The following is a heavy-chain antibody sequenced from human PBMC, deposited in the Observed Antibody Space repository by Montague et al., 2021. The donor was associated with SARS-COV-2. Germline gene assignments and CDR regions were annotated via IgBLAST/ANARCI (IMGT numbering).Heavy chain of an antibody. CDR3: TIEGHITTICSGCPRNWCDP. Sequence: TLSLTCTLSGDSISRNNLYWTWIRQPAGKGLEWIGRISTTGSPXYNPSLKSRVTLSLDTSKNQFSLRLSSVTAADTAMYYCTIEGHITTICSGCPRNWCDPWGQGTLVTVSS. CDR2: ISTTGSP. V-gene: IGHV4-61*02. CDR1: GDSISRNNLY. D-gene: IGHD2-2*01. J-gene: IGHJ5*02.